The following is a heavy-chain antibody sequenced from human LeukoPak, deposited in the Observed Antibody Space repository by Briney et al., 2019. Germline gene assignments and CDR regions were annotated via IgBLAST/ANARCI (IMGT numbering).Heavy chain of an antibody. CDR1: GGTFSSYA. D-gene: IGHD5/OR15-5a*01. CDR3: ARDPKVDSVYGYNWFDP. Sequence: GASVKVSCKASGGTFSSYAISWVRQAPGQGLEWMGRIIPILGIANYAQKFQGRVTITADKSTSTAYMELSSLRSEDTAVYYCARDPKVDSVYGYNWFDPWGQGTLVTVSS. J-gene: IGHJ5*02. CDR2: IIPILGIA. V-gene: IGHV1-69*04.